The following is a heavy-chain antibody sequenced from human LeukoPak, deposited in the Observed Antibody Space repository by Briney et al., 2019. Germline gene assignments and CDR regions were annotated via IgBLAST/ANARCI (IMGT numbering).Heavy chain of an antibody. V-gene: IGHV3-21*01. CDR1: GLTFSTYT. Sequence: GGSLRLSCAASGLTFSTYTMNWVRQAPGKGLEWVSSISSTGRYIYYADSLKARLSISRDNAKNSVYLQMNSLRAEDTAVYYCARGIAVAGTDYWGQGTLVTVSS. D-gene: IGHD6-19*01. J-gene: IGHJ4*02. CDR2: ISSTGRYI. CDR3: ARGIAVAGTDY.